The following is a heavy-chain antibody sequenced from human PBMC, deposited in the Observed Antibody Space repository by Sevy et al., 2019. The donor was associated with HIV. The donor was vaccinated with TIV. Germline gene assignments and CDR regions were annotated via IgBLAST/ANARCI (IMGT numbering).Heavy chain of an antibody. V-gene: IGHV1-3*01. Sequence: ASVKVSCKASGYTFTSYAMHWVRQAPGQRLEWMGWINAGNGNTKYSQKFQGRVTITRDTSASTAYMGLSSLRSEDTAVYYCAREDIVVVVAATGEGFDYWGQGTLVTVSS. CDR2: INAGNGNT. J-gene: IGHJ4*02. D-gene: IGHD2-15*01. CDR1: GYTFTSYA. CDR3: AREDIVVVVAATGEGFDY.